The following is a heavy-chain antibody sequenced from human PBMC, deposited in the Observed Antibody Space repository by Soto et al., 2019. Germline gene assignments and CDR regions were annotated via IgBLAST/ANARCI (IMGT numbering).Heavy chain of an antibody. CDR2: ISYDGSNK. CDR3: AKDPGDMGKLLLMDYSDY. D-gene: IGHD1-26*01. CDR1: GFTFSSYG. Sequence: GGSLRLSCAASGFTFSSYGMHWVRQAPGKGLEGVAVISYDGSNKYYADSGKGRFTISRDNSKNTLYLQMNSLRAEDTAVYYCAKDPGDMGKLLLMDYSDYWGQGTLGTVAS. V-gene: IGHV3-30*18. J-gene: IGHJ4*02.